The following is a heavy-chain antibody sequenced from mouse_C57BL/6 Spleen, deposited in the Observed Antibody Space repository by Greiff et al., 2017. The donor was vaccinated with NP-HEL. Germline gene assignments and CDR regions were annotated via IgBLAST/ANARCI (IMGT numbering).Heavy chain of an antibody. J-gene: IGHJ3*01. CDR3: ARGGTRTLFAY. V-gene: IGHV1-82*01. CDR1: GYAFSSSW. D-gene: IGHD3-3*01. Sequence: QVQLKESGPELVKPGASVKISCKASGYAFSSSWMNWVKQRPGKGLEWIGRIYPGDGDTNYNGKFKGKATLTADKSSSTAYMQLSSLTSEDSAVYFCARGGTRTLFAYWGQGTLVTVSA. CDR2: IYPGDGDT.